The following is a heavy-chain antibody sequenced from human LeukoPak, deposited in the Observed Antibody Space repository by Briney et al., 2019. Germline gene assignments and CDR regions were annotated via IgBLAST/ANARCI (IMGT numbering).Heavy chain of an antibody. J-gene: IGHJ4*02. V-gene: IGHV4-38-2*02. Sequence: PSETLSLTCTVSGYSISSGYDWGWIRQPPGKGLEWIGSIYHSGSTYYNPSLKSRVTISVDTSKNQFSLKLSSVTAADTAVYYCARAYQLYSNYFFEPTYYFDYWGQGTLVTVSS. D-gene: IGHD4-11*01. CDR1: GYSISSGYD. CDR3: ARAYQLYSNYFFEPTYYFDY. CDR2: IYHSGST.